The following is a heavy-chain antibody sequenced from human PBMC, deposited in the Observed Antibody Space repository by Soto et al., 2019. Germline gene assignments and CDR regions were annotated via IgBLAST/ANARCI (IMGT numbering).Heavy chain of an antibody. CDR3: AREMATEYYHYYGMDV. J-gene: IGHJ6*02. V-gene: IGHV3-30-3*01. CDR2: ISYDGSNK. Sequence: QVQLVESGGGVVQPGRSLRLSCAASGLTFSNFAMHWVRQAPGKGLEWVAVISYDGSNKYYADSVKGRFTISRDNSKNTLYLQMNSLRAEDTAVYYCAREMATEYYHYYGMDVWGQGTTVTVS. D-gene: IGHD5-12*01. CDR1: GLTFSNFA.